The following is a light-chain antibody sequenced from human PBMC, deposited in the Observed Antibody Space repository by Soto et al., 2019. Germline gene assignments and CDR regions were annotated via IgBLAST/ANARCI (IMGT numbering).Light chain of an antibody. J-gene: IGLJ1*01. V-gene: IGLV2-14*01. Sequence: QSVLTQPASVSGSPGQSITISCTGTSSDVGGYDYVSWYQQHPAKAPKLMIYEVSNRPSGVSNRFSASKSGNTASLTISGLQAEDEADYYCSSYTSSSTLVFRTGTKVTVL. CDR1: SSDVGGYDY. CDR3: SSYTSSSTLV. CDR2: EVS.